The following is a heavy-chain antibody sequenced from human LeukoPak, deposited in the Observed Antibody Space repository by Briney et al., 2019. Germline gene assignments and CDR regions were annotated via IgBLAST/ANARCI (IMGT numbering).Heavy chain of an antibody. D-gene: IGHD5-12*01. J-gene: IGHJ4*02. CDR3: AKGIPSIVATMHFDY. Sequence: GGSLRLSCAASGFTFSSYGMHWVRQAPGKGLEWVAVISYDGSNKYYADSVKGRFTISRDNSKNTLYLQMNSLRAEDTAVYYCAKGIPSIVATMHFDYWGQGALVTASS. CDR1: GFTFSSYG. CDR2: ISYDGSNK. V-gene: IGHV3-30*18.